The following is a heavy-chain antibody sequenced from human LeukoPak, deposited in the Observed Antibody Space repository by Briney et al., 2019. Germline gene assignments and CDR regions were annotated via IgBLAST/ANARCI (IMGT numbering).Heavy chain of an antibody. Sequence: ASVKVSCTASGYTFTGYYMHWVRQAPGQGLEWMGRINPNSGGTNYAQKFQGRVTMTRDTSISTAYMELSRLRSDDTAVYYCARDIPLWFGECWFDPWGQGTLVTVSS. CDR3: ARDIPLWFGECWFDP. CDR1: GYTFTGYY. V-gene: IGHV1-2*06. J-gene: IGHJ5*02. CDR2: INPNSGGT. D-gene: IGHD3-10*01.